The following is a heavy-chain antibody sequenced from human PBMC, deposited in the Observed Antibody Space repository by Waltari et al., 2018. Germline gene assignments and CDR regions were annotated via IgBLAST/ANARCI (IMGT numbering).Heavy chain of an antibody. D-gene: IGHD3-10*01. J-gene: IGHJ5*02. CDR2: ISSGGSTI. Sequence: RLAPGKWLEWISYISSGGSTIYYADSGKGRFTISRDNAKNSLYLQMNSLRAEDTAVYYCARGVTSYYYGSGNWFDPWGQGTLVTVSS. CDR3: ARGVTSYYYGSGNWFDP. V-gene: IGHV3-48*03.